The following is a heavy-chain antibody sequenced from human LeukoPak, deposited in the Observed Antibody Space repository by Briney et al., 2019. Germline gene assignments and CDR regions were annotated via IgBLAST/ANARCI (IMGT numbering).Heavy chain of an antibody. D-gene: IGHD3-10*01. CDR3: ARHDGWRGGASSFIPGAFFDF. CDR2: IYSSGST. CDR1: GASISTTNYL. J-gene: IGHJ4*02. V-gene: IGHV4-39*01. Sequence: SETLSLTCTVSGASISTTNYLWGWIRQPPGKELEWIGSIYSSGSTYYNPSLKNRVTLFVDTSNNQFSLRLTSVTTPDTAVYFCARHDGWRGGASSFIPGAFFDFRGQGTLVTVSS.